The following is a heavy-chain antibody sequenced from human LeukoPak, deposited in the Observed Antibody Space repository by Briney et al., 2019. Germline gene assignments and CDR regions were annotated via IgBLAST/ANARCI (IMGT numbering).Heavy chain of an antibody. Sequence: ASVKVSCKASGGTFSSNAISWVRQAPGQGLEWMGWISTYNGNTNYAQKLQGRVTMTTDTSTSTAYMELRSLRSDDTAVYYCARAGEVVVAATNYWGQGTLVTVSS. D-gene: IGHD2-15*01. J-gene: IGHJ4*02. CDR1: GGTFSSNA. CDR2: ISTYNGNT. V-gene: IGHV1-18*01. CDR3: ARAGEVVVAATNY.